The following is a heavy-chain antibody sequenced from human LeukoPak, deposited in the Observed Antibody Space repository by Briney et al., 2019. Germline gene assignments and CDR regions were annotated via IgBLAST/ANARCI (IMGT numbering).Heavy chain of an antibody. J-gene: IGHJ3*02. V-gene: IGHV4-59*08. CDR3: VRHDSSGYHDSFDI. CDR1: GASISDFY. D-gene: IGHD3-22*01. CDR2: VYSGGST. Sequence: PSEILSLTCTVSGASISDFYWSWARQPPGKGPEWIGHVYSGGSTNYNPSLKSRVTISVDTSKNQFSLNLRSVTAEDTAVYYRVRHDSSGYHDSFDIWGQGTMVTVSS.